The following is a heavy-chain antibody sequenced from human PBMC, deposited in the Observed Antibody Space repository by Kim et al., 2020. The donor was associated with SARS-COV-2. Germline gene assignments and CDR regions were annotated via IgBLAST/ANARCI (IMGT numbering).Heavy chain of an antibody. J-gene: IGHJ6*02. Sequence: ASVKVSCKASGYTFTSYAMHWVRQAPGQRLEWMGWINAGNGNTKYSQKFQGRVTITRDTSASTAYMELSSLRSEDTAVYYCAREIAVAGTFGYYYGMDVWGQGTTVTVSS. CDR1: GYTFTSYA. V-gene: IGHV1-3*01. CDR3: AREIAVAGTFGYYYGMDV. D-gene: IGHD6-19*01. CDR2: INAGNGNT.